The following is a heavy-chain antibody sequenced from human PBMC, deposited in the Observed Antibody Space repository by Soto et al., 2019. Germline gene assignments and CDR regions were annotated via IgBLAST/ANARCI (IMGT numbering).Heavy chain of an antibody. CDR3: AGITWFRGMDV. CDR2: TYYNSKGNN. V-gene: IGHV6-1*01. CDR1: GYSVSINSAS. J-gene: IGHJ6*02. D-gene: IGHD3-10*01. Sequence: PSQTLAVTGAISGYSVSINSASWNWIRQSPSRGLDWLGMTYYNSKGNNDYALSVKSRITINPDTCKNQFSLHLYSVTPEGTAVYYCAGITWFRGMDVWGQGTPVTVSS.